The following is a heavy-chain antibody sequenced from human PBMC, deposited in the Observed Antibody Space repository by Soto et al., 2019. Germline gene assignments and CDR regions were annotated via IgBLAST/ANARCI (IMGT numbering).Heavy chain of an antibody. CDR3: GRDWGSGYDGYNCCDS. CDR1: GYTFTSYS. J-gene: IGHJ5*01. D-gene: IGHD5-12*01. Sequence: QVQLVQSGAEVKKPGASVKVSCEASGYTFTSYSMHWVRQAPGQRLEWMGWINAGNGNTKCSQKFQGRVTITSDTSASTAYKELNNPRSEEKAVYYCGRDWGSGYDGYNCCDSWGQGTLVTVSS. V-gene: IGHV1-3*01. CDR2: INAGNGNT.